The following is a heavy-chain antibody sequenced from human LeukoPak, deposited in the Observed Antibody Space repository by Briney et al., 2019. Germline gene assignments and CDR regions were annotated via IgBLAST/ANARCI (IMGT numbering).Heavy chain of an antibody. CDR1: GFSFSSYA. V-gene: IGHV3-23*01. D-gene: IGHD1-1*01. CDR2: ISGSGGST. J-gene: IGHJ4*02. CDR3: AKGRTGYYFDY. Sequence: GGSLRLSCAASGFSFSSYAMSGVRQSPGKGLEWVSGISGSGGSTYYADSVKGRFTISRDNSKNTLYLQMNSLRAEDTAVYYCAKGRTGYYFDYWGQRTLVTVSS.